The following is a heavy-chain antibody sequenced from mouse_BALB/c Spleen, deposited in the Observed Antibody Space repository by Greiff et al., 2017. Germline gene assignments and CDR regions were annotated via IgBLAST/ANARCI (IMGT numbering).Heavy chain of an antibody. Sequence: VKLQQSGAELVRPGASVTLSCKASGYTFTDYEMHWVKQTPVHGLEWIGAIDPETGGTAYNQKFKGKATLTADKSSSTAYMELRSLTSEDSAVYYCTTFITTVAYYFDYWGQGTTLTVSS. CDR1: GYTFTDYE. CDR3: TTFITTVAYYFDY. J-gene: IGHJ2*01. CDR2: IDPETGGT. V-gene: IGHV1-15*01. D-gene: IGHD1-1*01.